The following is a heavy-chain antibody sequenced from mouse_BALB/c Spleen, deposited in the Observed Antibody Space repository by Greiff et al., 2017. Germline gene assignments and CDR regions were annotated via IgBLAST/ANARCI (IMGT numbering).Heavy chain of an antibody. CDR2: IWSGGGT. CDR3: ARNDRYGGWFAY. V-gene: IGHV2-4*02. J-gene: IGHJ3*01. Sequence: QVQLKESGPGLVQPSQSLSITCTVSGFSLTSYGVHWVRQSPGKGLEWLGVIWSGGGTDYNAAFISRLSISTDNSKSQVFFKMNSLQSDDTAIYFCARNDRYGGWFAYWGQGTLVTVSA. CDR1: GFSLTSYG. D-gene: IGHD2-14*01.